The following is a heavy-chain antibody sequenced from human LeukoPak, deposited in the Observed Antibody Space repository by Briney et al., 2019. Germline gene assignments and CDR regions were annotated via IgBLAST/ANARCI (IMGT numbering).Heavy chain of an antibody. J-gene: IGHJ3*02. Sequence: GESLKISCKGSGYSFTSYWIGWVRQMPGKGLEWMGIIYPGDSDTRYSPSFQGQVTISADKSISTAYLQWSSLKASDTAMYYCARRGITMVQGVITSDAFDIWGQGTMATVSS. D-gene: IGHD3-10*01. CDR3: ARRGITMVQGVITSDAFDI. V-gene: IGHV5-51*01. CDR1: GYSFTSYW. CDR2: IYPGDSDT.